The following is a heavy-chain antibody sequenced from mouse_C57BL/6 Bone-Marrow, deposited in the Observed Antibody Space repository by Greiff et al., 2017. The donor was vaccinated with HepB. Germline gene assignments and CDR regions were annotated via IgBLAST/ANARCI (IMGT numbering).Heavy chain of an antibody. D-gene: IGHD2-3*01. CDR1: GFNIKDDY. CDR2: IDPENGDT. V-gene: IGHV14-4*01. Sequence: VQLQQSGAELVRPGASVKLSCTASGFNIKDDYMHWVKQRPEQGLEWIGWIDPENGDTEYASKFQGKATITADTSSNTAYLQLSSLTSEDTAVYYCTTFYDGYDDYWGQGTTLTVSS. J-gene: IGHJ2*01. CDR3: TTFYDGYDDY.